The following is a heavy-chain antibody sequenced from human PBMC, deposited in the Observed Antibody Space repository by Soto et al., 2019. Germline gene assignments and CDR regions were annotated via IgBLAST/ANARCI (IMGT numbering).Heavy chain of an antibody. CDR3: ARQCRGVTCHWIDS. V-gene: IGHV4-39*01. CDR1: SGSISSTIYS. J-gene: IGHJ5*01. CDR2: IFYSGST. Sequence: XTLSLTCTVSSGSISSTIYSWDCLRQPPGKGLEWIGSIFYSGSTYYNPSLKSRVTISVDTSKNQFSLTLTSVTAADTAVYYCARQCRGVTCHWIDSWGQGTLVTVSS. D-gene: IGHD2-15*01.